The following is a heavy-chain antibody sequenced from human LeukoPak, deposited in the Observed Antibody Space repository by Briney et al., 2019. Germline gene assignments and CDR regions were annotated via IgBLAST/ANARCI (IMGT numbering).Heavy chain of an antibody. CDR1: GYSISSDYY. V-gene: IGHV4-38-2*02. D-gene: IGHD3-22*01. Sequence: SETLSLTCTVSGYSISSDYYWGWIRQPPGKGLEWIGFIYHSGSTNYNPSLKSRVTISVDTSKNQFSLKLSSVTAADTAVYYCARRYDSSGYYDYFDYWGQGTLVTVSS. CDR2: IYHSGST. J-gene: IGHJ4*02. CDR3: ARRYDSSGYYDYFDY.